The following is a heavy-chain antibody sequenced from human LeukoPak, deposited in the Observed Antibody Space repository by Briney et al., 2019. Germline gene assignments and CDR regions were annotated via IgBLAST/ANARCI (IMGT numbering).Heavy chain of an antibody. Sequence: GGSLRLSCAASGFAFSSYAMHWVRQAPGKGLEWVAVISYDGSNKYYADSVKGRFTISRDNSKNTLYLQMNSLRAEDTAVYYCVRSLFDGFYYYGMDVWGQGTTVTVSS. V-gene: IGHV3-30*04. D-gene: IGHD5-24*01. CDR3: VRSLFDGFYYYGMDV. J-gene: IGHJ6*02. CDR2: ISYDGSNK. CDR1: GFAFSSYA.